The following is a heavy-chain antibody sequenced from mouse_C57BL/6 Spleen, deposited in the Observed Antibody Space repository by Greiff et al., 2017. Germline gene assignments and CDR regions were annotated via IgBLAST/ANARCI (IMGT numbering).Heavy chain of an antibody. J-gene: IGHJ1*03. CDR3: TREGDDYGGGWYFDV. D-gene: IGHD2-4*01. V-gene: IGHV5-9-1*02. Sequence: DVLLVESGEGLVKPGGSLKLSCAASGFTFSSYAMSWVRQTPEKRLEWVAYISSGGDYIYYADTVKGRFTISRDNARNTLYLQMSSLKSEDTAMYYCTREGDDYGGGWYFDVWGTGTTVTVSS. CDR1: GFTFSSYA. CDR2: ISSGGDYI.